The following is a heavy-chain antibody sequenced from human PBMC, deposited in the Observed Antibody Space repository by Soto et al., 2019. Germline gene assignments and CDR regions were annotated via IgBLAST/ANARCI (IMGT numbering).Heavy chain of an antibody. CDR2: ITNRGTHT. D-gene: IGHD2-15*01. V-gene: IGHV3-21*01. J-gene: IGHJ5*01. CDR1: GFSFSSYT. CDR3: ARAHEVAWFDS. Sequence: EVQLVESGGGLVKPGESLRLSCEASGFSFSSYTMNWVRQAPGQGLQWVSSITNRGTHTYSADSVKGRFTISRDNDKNSLYLQMNNLRAEDTAIYFCARAHEVAWFDSWGLGTLVPVTS.